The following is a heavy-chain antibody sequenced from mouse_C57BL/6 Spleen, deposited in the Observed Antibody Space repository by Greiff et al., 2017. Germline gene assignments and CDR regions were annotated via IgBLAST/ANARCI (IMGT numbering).Heavy chain of an antibody. CDR2: IYPRSGNT. CDR3: ARVYGSSSHWYFDV. D-gene: IGHD1-1*01. J-gene: IGHJ1*03. V-gene: IGHV1-81*01. CDR1: GYTFTSYG. Sequence: QVQLQQSGAELARPGASVKLSCKASGYTFTSYGISWVKQRTGQGLEWIGAIYPRSGNTYYNEKFKGKSTLTADKSSSTAYMELRSLTSEDSAVYFCARVYGSSSHWYFDVWGTGTTVTVSS.